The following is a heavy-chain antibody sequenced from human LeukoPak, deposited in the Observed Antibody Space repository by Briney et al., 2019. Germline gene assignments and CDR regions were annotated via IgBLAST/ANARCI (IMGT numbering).Heavy chain of an antibody. CDR3: ARALGYCSGGSCTRGYNWFDP. CDR1: GDSISSNDYY. Sequence: SETLSLTCTVSGDSISSNDYYWGWIRQPPGKGLEWTGSIYYGGSTYYNPSLKSRVIISVDTSMNQFSLKLSFVTTADTAVYYCARALGYCSGGSCTRGYNWFDPWGQGTLVTVPS. J-gene: IGHJ5*02. V-gene: IGHV4-39*01. CDR2: IYYGGST. D-gene: IGHD2-15*01.